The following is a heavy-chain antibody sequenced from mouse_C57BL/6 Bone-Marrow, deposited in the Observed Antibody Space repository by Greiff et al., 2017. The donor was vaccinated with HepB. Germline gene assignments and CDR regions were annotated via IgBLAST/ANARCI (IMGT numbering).Heavy chain of an antibody. Sequence: VQLKESGAELVRPGASVKLSCTASGFNIKDDYMHWVKQRPEQGLEWIGWIDPENGDTEYASKFQGKATITADTSSNTAYLQLSSLTSEDTAVYYCTTLLPFAYWGQGTLVTVSA. CDR1: GFNIKDDY. CDR2: IDPENGDT. CDR3: TTLLPFAY. J-gene: IGHJ3*01. V-gene: IGHV14-4*01.